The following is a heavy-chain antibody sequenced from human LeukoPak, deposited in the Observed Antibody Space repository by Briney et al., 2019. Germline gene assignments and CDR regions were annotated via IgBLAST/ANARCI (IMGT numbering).Heavy chain of an antibody. CDR1: GGTFSSYA. CDR3: ARVGYGDRSHAFDI. CDR2: IIPIFGTA. Sequence: PVKVSCKASGGTFSSYAISWVRQAPGQGLEWMGGIIPIFGTANYAQKFQGRVTITADESTSTAYMELSSLRSEDTAVYYCARVGYGDRSHAFDIWGQGTMVTVSS. D-gene: IGHD4-17*01. J-gene: IGHJ3*02. V-gene: IGHV1-69*13.